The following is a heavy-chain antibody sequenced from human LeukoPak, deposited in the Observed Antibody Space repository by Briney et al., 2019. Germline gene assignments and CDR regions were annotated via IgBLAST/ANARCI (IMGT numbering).Heavy chain of an antibody. J-gene: IGHJ4*02. V-gene: IGHV3-48*04. CDR2: ISSSSSTI. CDR1: GFTFSSYS. Sequence: GGSLRLSCAASGFTFSSYSMNWVRQAPGKGLEWVSYISSSSSTIYYADSVKGRFTISRDNAKNSLYLQMNSLRAEDTAVYYCARDTYCGGDCYSPFDYWGQGTLVTVSS. CDR3: ARDTYCGGDCYSPFDY. D-gene: IGHD2-21*02.